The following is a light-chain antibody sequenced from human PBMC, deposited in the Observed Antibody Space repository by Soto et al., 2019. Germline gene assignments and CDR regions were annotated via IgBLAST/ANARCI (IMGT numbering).Light chain of an antibody. Sequence: QSALTQPASVSGSPGQSITISCSGTNNDIGNAYNSVSWYQQHPGKAPKLMIYEVTNRPSGVSSRFSGSKSGNTASLTISGLQADDEADYYCSSYTVDVAPYVFGTGTKLTV. CDR1: NNDIGNAYNS. V-gene: IGLV2-14*03. CDR2: EVT. CDR3: SSYTVDVAPYV. J-gene: IGLJ1*01.